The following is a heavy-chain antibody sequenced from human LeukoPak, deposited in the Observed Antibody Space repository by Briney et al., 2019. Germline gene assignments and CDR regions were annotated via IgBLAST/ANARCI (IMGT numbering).Heavy chain of an antibody. CDR3: ARVDPNSYYFDY. CDR2: ISSNGGST. Sequence: GGSLRLSCAASGFTFSSYAMHWVRQAPGKGLEYVSAISSNGGSTYYANSVKGRFTISRDNSKNTLYLQMGSLRAEDMAVYYCARVDPNSYYFDYWGRGTLITVSS. V-gene: IGHV3-64*01. CDR1: GFTFSSYA. J-gene: IGHJ4*02.